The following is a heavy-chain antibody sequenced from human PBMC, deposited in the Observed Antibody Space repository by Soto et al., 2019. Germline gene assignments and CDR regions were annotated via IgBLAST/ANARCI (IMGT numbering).Heavy chain of an antibody. CDR3: ARQQTFWGANDALDI. CDR2: INYSGSI. V-gene: IGHV4-59*08. D-gene: IGHD3-16*01. Sequence: QVQLQESGPGLVKPSETLSLTCTVSGGSMSTNYWSWIRQPPGKGLEWIGYINYSGSIKYHPSLKSRVTIGVDTSKNQFSRNLSSVTAADTDVYYWARQQTFWGANDALDIWGPGTKVIVSS. J-gene: IGHJ3*02. CDR1: GGSMSTNY.